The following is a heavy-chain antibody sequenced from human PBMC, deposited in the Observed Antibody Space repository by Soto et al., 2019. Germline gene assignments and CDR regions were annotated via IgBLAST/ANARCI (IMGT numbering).Heavy chain of an antibody. J-gene: IGHJ3*02. CDR3: ARQYSSSSILAAFDI. CDR1: GYSFTSYW. D-gene: IGHD6-6*01. V-gene: IGHV5-51*01. Sequence: GESLKISCKGSGYSFTSYWIGWVRQMPGKGLEWMGIIYPGDSDTRYSPSFQGQVTISADKSISTAYLQWSSLKASDTAMYYCARQYSSSSILAAFDIWGQGTMVTVSS. CDR2: IYPGDSDT.